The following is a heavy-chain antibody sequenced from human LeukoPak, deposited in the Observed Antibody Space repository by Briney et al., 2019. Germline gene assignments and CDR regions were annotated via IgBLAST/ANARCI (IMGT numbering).Heavy chain of an antibody. V-gene: IGHV3-33*01. J-gene: IGHJ6*03. CDR1: GFTFSSYG. D-gene: IGHD2-2*01. Sequence: GGSLRLSCAASGFTFSSYGMPWVRQAPGKGLEWVAVIWYDGSNKYYADSVKVRFTISIDNSNNTLYLHMNSLRAEDTAVYYCARSRKTGYCSSTSCAYYSYMDVWGKGTTVTVSS. CDR2: IWYDGSNK. CDR3: ARSRKTGYCSSTSCAYYSYMDV.